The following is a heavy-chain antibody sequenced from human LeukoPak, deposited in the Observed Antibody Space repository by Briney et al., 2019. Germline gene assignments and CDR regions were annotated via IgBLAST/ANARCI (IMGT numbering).Heavy chain of an antibody. D-gene: IGHD6-19*01. V-gene: IGHV3-23*05. CDR2: IYNSGSKT. J-gene: IGHJ4*02. CDR3: SKDVVPDSGWDLDY. Sequence: GGSLRLSCTASGFSFSTDSITWVRQGPGKGLEWVSSIYNSGSKTFYADSVKGRFTISRDNSKNTLYLQMNSLTAEDTAIYYCSKDVVPDSGWDLDYWGQGTLVTVSS. CDR1: GFSFSTDS.